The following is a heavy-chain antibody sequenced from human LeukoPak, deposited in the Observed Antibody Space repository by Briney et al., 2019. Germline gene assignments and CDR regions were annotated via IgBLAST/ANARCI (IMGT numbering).Heavy chain of an antibody. CDR2: IRSKANSYAT. J-gene: IGHJ4*02. CDR1: GFTFSGSE. V-gene: IGHV3-73*01. Sequence: GGSLRLSCAASGFTFSGSEMHWVRQASGKGLEWVGRIRSKANSYATTYAASVKGRFTISRDDSKRTAFLLMNSLRAEDTAVYYCARDVRRYYDILTGLNPTGFDFWGQGTLVTVSS. D-gene: IGHD3-9*01. CDR3: ARDVRRYYDILTGLNPTGFDF.